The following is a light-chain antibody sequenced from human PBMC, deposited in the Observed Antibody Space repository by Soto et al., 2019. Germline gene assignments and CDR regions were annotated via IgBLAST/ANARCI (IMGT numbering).Light chain of an antibody. CDR1: QSLQHNNGNTL. V-gene: IGKV2-28*01. CDR3: MQALQTPRT. J-gene: IGKJ1*01. Sequence: EIVMTQSPLSLTVTPGEPASISCKSSQSLQHNNGNTLLDWYMQKPGQSPQLLIYLASRRAPGAPDRVSGSGSGTDFTLRISTVEADDAVIYYCMQALQTPRTFGQGTKLEI. CDR2: LAS.